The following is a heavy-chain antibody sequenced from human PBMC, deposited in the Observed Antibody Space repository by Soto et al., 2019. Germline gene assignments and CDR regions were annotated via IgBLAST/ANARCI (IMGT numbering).Heavy chain of an antibody. V-gene: IGHV3-30-3*01. D-gene: IGHD2-15*01. Sequence: QVQLVESGGGVVQPGGSLRLSCAASGFTFRNHAMHWVRQAPGKGLECLVVIAYDGSNAFYRDSVKGRFTISRDNSKKPLFRHMNSLEFEDKGGYYCGGGDREDIPGVGGVRPGKYGNQHWGQGTTVTVSS. CDR3: GGGDREDIPGVGGVRPGKYGNQH. J-gene: IGHJ6*02. CDR1: GFTFRNHA. CDR2: IAYDGSNA.